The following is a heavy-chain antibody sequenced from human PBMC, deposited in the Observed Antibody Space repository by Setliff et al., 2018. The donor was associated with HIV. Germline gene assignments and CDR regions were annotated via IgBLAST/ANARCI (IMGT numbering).Heavy chain of an antibody. D-gene: IGHD3-10*01. CDR3: AKKTAAYTSGSWLHY. Sequence: PGGSLRXSCASSGFTFSSYAMTWVRQAPGKGLECVAVISGSGGDTYYADSVKGRFVXXREKSKSTLYLQMNSLRAEDTAVYYCAKKTAAYTSGSWLHYWGXGTLVTVSS. J-gene: IGHJ4*02. CDR1: GFTFSSYA. CDR2: ISGSGGDT. V-gene: IGHV3-23*01.